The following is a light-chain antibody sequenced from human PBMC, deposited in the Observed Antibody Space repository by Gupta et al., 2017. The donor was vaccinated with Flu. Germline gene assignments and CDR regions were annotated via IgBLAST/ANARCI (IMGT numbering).Light chain of an antibody. CDR1: RSNIGPNL. V-gene: IGLV1-51*01. CDR3: GTWDNSLGYSRV. Sequence: QSVLTQPPSVSAAPGQKVTISCSGSRSNIGPNLVSWYQQVPGTAPKLLIYDNDKRSSGIPDRFSGSKSGTSATLGITGLQTGDEADYYCGTWDNSLGYSRVFGGGTKVIVL. J-gene: IGLJ3*02. CDR2: DND.